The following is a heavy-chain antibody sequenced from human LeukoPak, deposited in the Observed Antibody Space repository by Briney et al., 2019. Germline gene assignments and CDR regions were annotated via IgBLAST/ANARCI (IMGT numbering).Heavy chain of an antibody. CDR2: INPNSGDT. J-gene: IGHJ4*02. CDR3: ARADWSMLEY. CDR1: GYTFIVYH. Sequence: GASVKVSCKASGYTFIVYHMHWVRHAPGQGLEWMGWINPNSGDTNFAQKFQGRVTMTRDTSISTVYMELSRLTSDDTAVYYCARADWSMLEYWGQGTLVTVSS. V-gene: IGHV1-2*02. D-gene: IGHD1-1*01.